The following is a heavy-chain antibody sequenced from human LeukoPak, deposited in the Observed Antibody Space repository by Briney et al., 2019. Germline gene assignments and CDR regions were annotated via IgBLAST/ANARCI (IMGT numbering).Heavy chain of an antibody. Sequence: GSLRLSCAASGFTFSSYAMHWVRQAPGKGLEWVAVKSYDGSNKYYADSVKGRFTISRDNSKNTLYLQMNSLRAEDTAVYHCARVGSAKGPYYYYMDVWGKGTTVTVSS. CDR2: KSYDGSNK. J-gene: IGHJ6*03. D-gene: IGHD5-18*01. V-gene: IGHV3-30-3*01. CDR3: ARVGSAKGPYYYYMDV. CDR1: GFTFSSYA.